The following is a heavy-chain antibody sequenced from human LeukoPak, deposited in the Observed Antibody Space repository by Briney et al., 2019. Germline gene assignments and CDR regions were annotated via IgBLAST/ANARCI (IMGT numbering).Heavy chain of an antibody. J-gene: IGHJ3*02. CDR2: IFYSGST. Sequence: SETLSLTCTVSGGSISTSNYYWGWIRQPPGKGLEWTGNIFYSGSTYYSPSLKSRVTISVDTSKNQFSLKLSSVTAADTAVYYCARDNYYDSSGLDAFDIWGQGTMVTVSS. V-gene: IGHV4-39*07. CDR1: GGSISTSNYY. D-gene: IGHD3-22*01. CDR3: ARDNYYDSSGLDAFDI.